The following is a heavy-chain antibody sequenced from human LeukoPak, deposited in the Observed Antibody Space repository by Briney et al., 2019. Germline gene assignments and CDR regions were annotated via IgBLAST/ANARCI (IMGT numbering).Heavy chain of an antibody. CDR2: ISSSSSYI. Sequence: GGSLRLSCAASGFTFSSYSMNWVRQAPGKGLEWVSSISSSSSYIYYADSVKGRFTISRGNAKNSLYLQMNSLRAEDTAVYYCARVPVDDYGDYGGGYWGQGTLVTVSS. CDR3: ARVPVDDYGDYGGGY. J-gene: IGHJ4*02. V-gene: IGHV3-21*01. CDR1: GFTFSSYS. D-gene: IGHD4-17*01.